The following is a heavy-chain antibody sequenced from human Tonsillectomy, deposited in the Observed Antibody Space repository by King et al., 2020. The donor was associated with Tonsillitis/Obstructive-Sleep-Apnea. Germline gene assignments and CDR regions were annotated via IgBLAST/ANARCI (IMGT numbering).Heavy chain of an antibody. J-gene: IGHJ4*02. CDR3: TRGLYRGRYLFDY. CDR1: GFTFGDHA. V-gene: IGHV3-49*05. CDR2: IRRKAYGGTT. D-gene: IGHD1-26*01. Sequence: VQLVESGGGLVKPGRSLRLSCSASGFTFGDHALSWFRQAPGKGLEWVGVIRRKAYGGTTEYAASVKGRFTISRDDSKSIAELQMDSLKTEDTAVYYCTRGLYRGRYLFDYWGQGTLVTVSS.